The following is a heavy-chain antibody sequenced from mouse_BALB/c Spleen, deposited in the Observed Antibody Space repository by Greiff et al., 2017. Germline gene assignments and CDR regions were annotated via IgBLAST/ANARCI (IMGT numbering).Heavy chain of an antibody. CDR1: GFTFSSFG. V-gene: IGHV5-17*02. CDR3: AKGVTGAFAY. D-gene: IGHD4-1*01. J-gene: IGHJ3*01. Sequence: EVKVVESGGGLVQPGGSRKLSCAASGFTFSSFGMHWVRQAPEKGLEWVAYISSGSSTIYYADTVKGRFTISRDNPKNTLFLQMTSLRSEDTAMYYCAKGVTGAFAYWGQGTLVTVSA. CDR2: ISSGSSTI.